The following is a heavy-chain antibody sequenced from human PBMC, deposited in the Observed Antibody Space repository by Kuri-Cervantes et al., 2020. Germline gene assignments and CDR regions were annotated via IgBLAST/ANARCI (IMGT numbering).Heavy chain of an antibody. V-gene: IGHV3-21*04. J-gene: IGHJ6*02. CDR1: GFTFSSYS. D-gene: IGHD4-17*01. Sequence: GGSLRLSCAASGFTFSSYSMNWVRQAPGKGLEWVSSISSSSSYIYYADSVKGRFTISRDNAKNSLYLQMNSLRSDDTAVYYCARDLRTTVTSYYGMDVWGQGTTVTVSS. CDR2: ISSSSSYI. CDR3: ARDLRTTVTSYYGMDV.